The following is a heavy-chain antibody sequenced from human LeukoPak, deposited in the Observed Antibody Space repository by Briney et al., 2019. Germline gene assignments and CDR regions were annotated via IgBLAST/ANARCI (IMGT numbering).Heavy chain of an antibody. D-gene: IGHD2-2*01. J-gene: IGHJ4*02. CDR1: GFTFSSYG. CDR2: IRYDGSNK. CDR3: AKDVWIIVVVPAASPLDY. V-gene: IGHV3-30*02. Sequence: GGSLRLSCAASGFTFSSYGMHWVRQAPGKGLEWVAFIRYDGSNKYYADSVKGRFTISRDNSKNTLYLQMNSLRAEDTAVYYCAKDVWIIVVVPAASPLDYWGQGTLVTVSS.